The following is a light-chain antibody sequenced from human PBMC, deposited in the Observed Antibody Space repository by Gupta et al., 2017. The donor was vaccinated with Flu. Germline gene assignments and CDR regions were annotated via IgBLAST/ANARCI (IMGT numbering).Light chain of an antibody. Sequence: YWSSLGRGFRAVDTNLSGIQQKQGQSPRRLVSKVSNRDSGVPDRFSGSGSGTDFTLKISRVEAEDVEVYYCMQVTLWPPTFGQGTKVEI. CDR2: KVS. J-gene: IGKJ1*01. CDR3: MQVTLWPPT. V-gene: IGKV2-30*01. CDR1: LGRGFRAVDTN.